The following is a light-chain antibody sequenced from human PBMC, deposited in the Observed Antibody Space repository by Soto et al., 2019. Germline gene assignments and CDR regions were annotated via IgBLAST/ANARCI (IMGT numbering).Light chain of an antibody. CDR3: QQYNIWPLT. CDR2: GAS. J-gene: IGKJ4*01. Sequence: EIVRTQSPATLSVSPRERATLSCRASQTVRDNLAWYQQKPGQAPRLLIYGASIRATGIPARFSGSGSGTDFTLTIDSLQSEDFAVYYCQQYNIWPLTFGGGTKVEIK. CDR1: QTVRDN. V-gene: IGKV3D-15*01.